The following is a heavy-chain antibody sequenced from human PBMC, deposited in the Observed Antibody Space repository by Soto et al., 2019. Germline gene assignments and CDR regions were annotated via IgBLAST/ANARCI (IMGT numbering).Heavy chain of an antibody. Sequence: GASVKVSGKASGYTFSDYYIHWVRQAPGQGLEWMGWINPNSGGTKYAPKFQGGVTMTRDTSITTAYMELSRLRSGDTAVYYCAREPGTAKPEGVDFWGQGTLVTVSS. CDR3: AREPGTAKPEGVDF. J-gene: IGHJ4*02. CDR1: GYTFSDYY. D-gene: IGHD1-7*01. CDR2: INPNSGGT. V-gene: IGHV1-2*02.